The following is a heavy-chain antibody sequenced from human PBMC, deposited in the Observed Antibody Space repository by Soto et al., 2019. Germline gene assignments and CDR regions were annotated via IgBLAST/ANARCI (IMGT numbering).Heavy chain of an antibody. Sequence: QVQLVESGGGVVQPGRSLRLSCAASGFTFSSYGMHWVRQAPGKGLEWVAVIWYDGSNKYYADSVKGRFTISRDNSKNTLYLQMNSLRAEDTAVYYCASDLGYCSGGSCPRLGIIAYWGQGTLVTVSS. D-gene: IGHD2-15*01. CDR2: IWYDGSNK. V-gene: IGHV3-33*01. CDR1: GFTFSSYG. CDR3: ASDLGYCSGGSCPRLGIIAY. J-gene: IGHJ4*02.